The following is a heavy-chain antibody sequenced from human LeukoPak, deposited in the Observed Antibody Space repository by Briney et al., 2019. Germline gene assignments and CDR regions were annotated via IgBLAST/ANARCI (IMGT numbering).Heavy chain of an antibody. J-gene: IGHJ4*02. Sequence: ASVKVSCKASGYTFTGYYMHWVRQAPGQGLEWMGWINPNSGGTNYAQKFQGRVTMTRDTSISTAYMELSRLRSDDTAVYYCARDLYYDSSGYTPDYWGQGTLVTVSS. V-gene: IGHV1-2*02. CDR1: GYTFTGYY. CDR3: ARDLYYDSSGYTPDY. D-gene: IGHD3-22*01. CDR2: INPNSGGT.